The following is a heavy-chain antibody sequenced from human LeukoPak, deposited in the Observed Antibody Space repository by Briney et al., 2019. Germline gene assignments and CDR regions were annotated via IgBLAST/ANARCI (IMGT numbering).Heavy chain of an antibody. J-gene: IGHJ4*02. D-gene: IGHD1-26*01. CDR3: ARNLNSGYYYYFDY. CDR1: GFTFSSYA. Sequence: GGSLRLSCAASGFTFSSYAMTWVRQAPGKGLEWVSAIRGSGADTYYVDSVKGRFIISRDNSKNTLYLQMNSLRAEDTAVYYGARNLNSGYYYYFDYWGQGTLVTVSS. V-gene: IGHV3-23*01. CDR2: IRGSGADT.